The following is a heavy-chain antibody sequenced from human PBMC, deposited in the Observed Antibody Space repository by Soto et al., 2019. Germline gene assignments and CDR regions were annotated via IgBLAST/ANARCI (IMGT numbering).Heavy chain of an antibody. Sequence: GESLTISSKGSGYRFTSYWIGWVRQMPGKGLEWMGIIYPGDSDIRYSPSFQGQVTISADKSISTAYLQWSSLKASDTAMYYCARGGPLTLDAFDIWGQGTMVTVSS. CDR1: GYRFTSYW. V-gene: IGHV5-51*01. J-gene: IGHJ3*02. CDR3: ARGGPLTLDAFDI. CDR2: IYPGDSDI.